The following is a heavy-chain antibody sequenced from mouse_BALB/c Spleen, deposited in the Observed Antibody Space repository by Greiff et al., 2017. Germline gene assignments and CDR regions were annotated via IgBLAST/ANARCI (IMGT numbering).Heavy chain of an antibody. CDR3: ARSESSWDAMDS. CDR1: GYSITSDYA. D-gene: IGHD1-2*01. V-gene: IGHV3-2*02. J-gene: IGHJ4*01. Sequence: EVQLQQSGPGLVKPSQSLSLTCTVTGYSITSDYAWNWIRQFPGNKLEWMGYISYSGSTSYNPSLKSRISITRDTSKNQFFLQLNSVTTEDTATYYCARSESSWDAMDSWGQGTSVTVSS. CDR2: ISYSGST.